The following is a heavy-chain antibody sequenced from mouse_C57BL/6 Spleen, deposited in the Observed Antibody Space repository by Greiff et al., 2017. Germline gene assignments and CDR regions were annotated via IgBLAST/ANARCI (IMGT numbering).Heavy chain of an antibody. CDR3: ARELTGSFAY. J-gene: IGHJ3*01. CDR2: IHPNSGSN. V-gene: IGHV1-64*01. CDR1: GYTFTSYW. Sequence: QVQLQQPGAELVKPGASVKLSCKASGYTFTSYWMHWVKQRPGQGLEWIGMIHPNSGSNNYNEKFKSKAKLTVDKSSSTAYMQLSSLTSEDSAVYYCARELTGSFAYWGQGTLVTVSA. D-gene: IGHD4-1*01.